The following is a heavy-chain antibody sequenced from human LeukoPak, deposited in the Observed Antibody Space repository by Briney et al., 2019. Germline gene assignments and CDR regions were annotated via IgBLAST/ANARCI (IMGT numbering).Heavy chain of an antibody. D-gene: IGHD5-24*01. CDR1: SGSISSYY. J-gene: IGHJ4*02. Sequence: SETVSLTCTVSSGSISSYYWSWIRQPPGKGLEWIGYIYYSGSTNYIPSLKSRVTISVDTSKNQFSLKLSSVTAADTAVYYCASRDGYNGSFDYWGEGTLVTVSS. CDR2: IYYSGST. V-gene: IGHV4-59*01. CDR3: ASRDGYNGSFDY.